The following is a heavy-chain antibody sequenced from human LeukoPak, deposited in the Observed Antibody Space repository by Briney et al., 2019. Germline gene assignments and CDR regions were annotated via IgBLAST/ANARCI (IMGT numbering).Heavy chain of an antibody. CDR1: GFSFISYL. D-gene: IGHD1-26*01. CDR3: ARDLNSGRYPFDF. Sequence: SGGSLRLSCAASGFSFISYLMSWDRQAPGKGLEWVANIKQDGSEKYYVDSVKGRFTISRGNAKNSLYLQMNSLRAEDTAVYYCARDLNSGRYPFDFRGQGILVTVSS. CDR2: IKQDGSEK. V-gene: IGHV3-7*01. J-gene: IGHJ4*01.